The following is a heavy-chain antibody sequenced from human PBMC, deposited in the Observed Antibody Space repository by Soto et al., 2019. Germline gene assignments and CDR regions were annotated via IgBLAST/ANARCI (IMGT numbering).Heavy chain of an antibody. CDR3: ARTAVAGTSTYYYYGMDV. CDR2: IIPIFGTA. V-gene: IGHV1-69*01. D-gene: IGHD6-19*01. Sequence: QVQLVQSGAEVKKPGSSVKVSCKASGGTFSSYAISWVRQAPGQGLEWMGGIIPIFGTANYAQKFQGRVTITADESTRAAYMELSSLKSDDTAVYYCARTAVAGTSTYYYYGMDVWGQGTTVTVSS. J-gene: IGHJ6*02. CDR1: GGTFSSYA.